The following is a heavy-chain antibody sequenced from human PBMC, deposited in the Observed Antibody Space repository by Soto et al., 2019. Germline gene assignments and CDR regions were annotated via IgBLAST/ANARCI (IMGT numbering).Heavy chain of an antibody. J-gene: IGHJ4*02. CDR1: GGSISSYY. D-gene: IGHD2-2*01. V-gene: IGHV4-59*01. Sequence: PSETLSLTCTVSGGSISSYYWSWIRQPPGKGLEWIGYIYYSGSTNYNPSLKSRVTISVDTSKNQFSLKLSSVTAADTAVYYCARDPGYCSSTSCFHFDYWGQGTLVTVSS. CDR2: IYYSGST. CDR3: ARDPGYCSSTSCFHFDY.